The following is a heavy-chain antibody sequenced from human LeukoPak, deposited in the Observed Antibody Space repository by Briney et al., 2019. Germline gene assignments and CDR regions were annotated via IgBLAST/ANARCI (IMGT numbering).Heavy chain of an antibody. D-gene: IGHD3-10*01. J-gene: IGHJ4*02. V-gene: IGHV4-4*02. CDR1: GGSISSSNW. CDR3: ARDRAGVVRGVEGYYFDY. Sequence: PSESLSLTCAVSGGSISSSNWWSWVRQPPGKGLEWIGESYHSGSTNYNPSPKSRVTISVDKSKNQFSLKLSSVTAADTAVYYCARDRAGVVRGVEGYYFDYWGQGTLVTVSS. CDR2: SYHSGST.